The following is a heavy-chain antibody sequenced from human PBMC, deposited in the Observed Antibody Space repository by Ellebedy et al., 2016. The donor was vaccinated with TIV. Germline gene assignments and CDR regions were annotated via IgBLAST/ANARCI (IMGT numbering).Heavy chain of an antibody. J-gene: IGHJ6*02. CDR3: ARDRGGCSGGSCAPRYYYGMDV. Sequence: AASVKVSCKASGYTFTSYGISWVRQAPGQWLEWMGWIIAYNGNTNYAQKLQGRVTMTTDTTTSTAYMELRSLRSDDTAVYYCARDRGGCSGGSCAPRYYYGMDVWGQGTTVTVSS. V-gene: IGHV1-18*01. CDR1: GYTFTSYG. CDR2: IIAYNGNT. D-gene: IGHD2-15*01.